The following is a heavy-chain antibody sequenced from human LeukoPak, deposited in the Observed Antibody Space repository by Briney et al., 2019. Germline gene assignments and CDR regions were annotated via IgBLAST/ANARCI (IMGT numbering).Heavy chain of an antibody. Sequence: ASVKVSCKASGYTFTGYYMHWVRQAPGQGLEWMGWINPNSGGTNYAQKFQGRVTMTRDTSISTAYMELSRLRSDDTAVYYCARVQAMIVVASYYFDYWGQGPLVTVSS. V-gene: IGHV1-2*02. J-gene: IGHJ4*02. CDR2: INPNSGGT. D-gene: IGHD3-22*01. CDR1: GYTFTGYY. CDR3: ARVQAMIVVASYYFDY.